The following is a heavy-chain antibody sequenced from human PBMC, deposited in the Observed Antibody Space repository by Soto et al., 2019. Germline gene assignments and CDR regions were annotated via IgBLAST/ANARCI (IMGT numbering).Heavy chain of an antibody. CDR2: ISSSSSVI. CDR1: GFILSDCA. Sequence: EVQLVESGGGLVHPGGSLRLSCATSGFILSDCAMNWVRQAPVKGLEWVSYISSSSSVIDYADSVKGRFTVSRDNARNSLYLQMNSLRAEDTAVYYCARDLSWGSNSYYYMDVWGKGNTVTVSS. V-gene: IGHV3-48*01. CDR3: ARDLSWGSNSYYYMDV. D-gene: IGHD3-16*01. J-gene: IGHJ6*03.